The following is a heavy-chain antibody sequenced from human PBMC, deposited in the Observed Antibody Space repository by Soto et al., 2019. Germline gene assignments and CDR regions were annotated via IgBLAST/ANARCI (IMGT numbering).Heavy chain of an antibody. D-gene: IGHD2-21*02. CDR2: IWSSGTNK. V-gene: IGHV3-33*01. J-gene: IGHJ6*03. CDR3: ARDRTANHYMDV. Sequence: QVQVVESGGGVVQPGRSLRLTCDVSGFTFSSYGMHWVRQAPGKGLEWVALIWSSGTNKYYADSVKGRFTISRDNCKNTLYLEMNSLRAEDTAVYYCARDRTANHYMDVWGKGTTVTVSS. CDR1: GFTFSSYG.